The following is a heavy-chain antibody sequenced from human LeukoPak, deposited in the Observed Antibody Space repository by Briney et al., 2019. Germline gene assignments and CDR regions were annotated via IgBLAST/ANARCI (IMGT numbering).Heavy chain of an antibody. Sequence: GGSLRLSCAASGFTFSSYGMHWVRQAPGKGLEWVAVISYDGSNKYYADSVKGRFTISRDNSKNTLYLQMNSLRAEDTAVYYCARDPYKQGYCSSTSCYPFDYWGQGTLVTVSS. D-gene: IGHD2-2*01. CDR2: ISYDGSNK. V-gene: IGHV3-30*03. CDR3: ARDPYKQGYCSSTSCYPFDY. J-gene: IGHJ4*02. CDR1: GFTFSSYG.